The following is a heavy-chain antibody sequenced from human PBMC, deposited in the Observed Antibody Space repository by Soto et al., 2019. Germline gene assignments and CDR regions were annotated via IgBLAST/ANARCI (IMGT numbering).Heavy chain of an antibody. CDR1: GGSISSSSYY. CDR3: ARHVPDAFGMDV. Sequence: LSLTCTVSGGSISSSSYYWGWIRQPPGKGLEWIGSIYYSGSTYYNPSLKSRVTISVDTSKNQFSLKLSSVTAADTAVYYCARHVPDAFGMDVWGQGTTVTVSS. CDR2: IYYSGST. D-gene: IGHD3-10*02. V-gene: IGHV4-39*01. J-gene: IGHJ6*02.